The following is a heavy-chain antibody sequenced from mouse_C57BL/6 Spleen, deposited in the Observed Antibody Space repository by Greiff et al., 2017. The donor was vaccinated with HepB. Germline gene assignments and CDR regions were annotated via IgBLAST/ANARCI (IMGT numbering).Heavy chain of an antibody. CDR3: ARGGAQATSWFAY. J-gene: IGHJ3*01. CDR2: IDPSDSYT. CDR1: GYTFTSYW. Sequence: VQLQQSGAELVKPGASVKLSCKASGYTFTSYWMQWVKQRPGQGLEWIGEIDPSDSYTNYNQKFKGKATLTVDTSSRTAYMQLSSLTSEDTAVDDWARGGAQATSWFAYWGQGTLVTVSA. V-gene: IGHV1-50*01. D-gene: IGHD3-2*02.